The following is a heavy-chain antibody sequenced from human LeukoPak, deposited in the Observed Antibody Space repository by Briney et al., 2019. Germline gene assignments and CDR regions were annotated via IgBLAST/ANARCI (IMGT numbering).Heavy chain of an antibody. J-gene: IGHJ4*02. CDR1: GFTFSSYG. V-gene: IGHV3-30*02. CDR2: IRYDGSNK. CDR3: AKDPTHYRVWDDYDSSVLSC. D-gene: IGHD3-22*01. Sequence: GGSLRLSCAASGFTFSSYGMHWVRQAPGKGLEWVAFIRYDGSNKYYADSVKGRFTISRDNSKNTLYLQMNSLRAEDAAVYYCAKDPTHYRVWDDYDSSVLSCWGQGTLVTVSS.